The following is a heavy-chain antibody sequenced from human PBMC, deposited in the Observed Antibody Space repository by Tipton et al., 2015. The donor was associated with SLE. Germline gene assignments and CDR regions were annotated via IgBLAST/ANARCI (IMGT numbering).Heavy chain of an antibody. V-gene: IGHV4-59*01. CDR2: IHYSGST. Sequence: TLSLTCTVSGGSTSRYNWSWIRQPPGKGLEWIGYIHYSGSTNYNPSLESRVTISVDTSKNQFSLKLRSVSAADTAVYYCARGGSGSYHGYWGQGTLVTVSS. J-gene: IGHJ4*02. CDR3: ARGGSGSYHGY. CDR1: GGSTSRYN. D-gene: IGHD1-26*01.